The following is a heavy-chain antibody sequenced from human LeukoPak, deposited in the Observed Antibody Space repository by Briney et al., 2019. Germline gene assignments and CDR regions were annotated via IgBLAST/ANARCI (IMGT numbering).Heavy chain of an antibody. CDR1: GYTFTGYY. CDR2: INPNSGGT. CDR3: AREDSSTPAYGSWFDP. D-gene: IGHD1-26*01. Sequence: ASVKVSCKASGYTFTGYYMHWVRQAPGQGLEWMGWINPNSGGTNYAQKFQGRVTMTRDTSISTAYMELSRLRSDDTAVYYCAREDSSTPAYGSWFDPWGQGTLVTVSS. V-gene: IGHV1-2*02. J-gene: IGHJ5*02.